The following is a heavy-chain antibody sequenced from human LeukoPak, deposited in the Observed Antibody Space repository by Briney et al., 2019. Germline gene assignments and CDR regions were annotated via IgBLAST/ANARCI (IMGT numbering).Heavy chain of an antibody. CDR3: AREMAVPPGAFDI. CDR1: GASINSSNFY. V-gene: IGHV4-61*01. Sequence: SETLSLTCTVSGASINSSNFYWSWIRQPPGKGLEWIGYIYYSGSTNYNPSLKSRVTISVDTSKNQFSLKLSSVTAADTAVYYCAREMAVPPGAFDIWGQGTMVTVSS. D-gene: IGHD5-24*01. CDR2: IYYSGST. J-gene: IGHJ3*02.